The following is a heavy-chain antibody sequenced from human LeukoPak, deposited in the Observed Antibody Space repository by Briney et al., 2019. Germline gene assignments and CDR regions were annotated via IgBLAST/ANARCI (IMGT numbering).Heavy chain of an antibody. CDR2: IYYSGST. J-gene: IGHJ4*02. V-gene: IGHV4-59*01. D-gene: IGHD6-13*01. CDR1: GGSISSYY. CDR3: ARVGDSSSWYYFDY. Sequence: PSETLSLTCTVSGGSISSYYWSWIRQPPGKGLEWIGYIYYSGSTNYNPSLKSRVTISVDTSKNQFSLKLSSVTAAGTAVYYCARVGDSSSWYYFDYWGQGTLVTVSS.